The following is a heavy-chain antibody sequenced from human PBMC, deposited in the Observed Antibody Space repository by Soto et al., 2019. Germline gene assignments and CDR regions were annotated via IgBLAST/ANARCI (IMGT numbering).Heavy chain of an antibody. CDR3: ARRTNIEVAGTALDY. D-gene: IGHD6-19*01. Sequence: ASVKVSCKASGYTFTSYGISWVRQAPGQGLEWMGWISAYNGNTNYAQKLQGRVTMTTDTSTSTAYMELRSLRSDDTALYYCARRTNIEVAGTALDYWGQGTLVTVSS. CDR1: GYTFTSYG. V-gene: IGHV1-18*01. J-gene: IGHJ4*02. CDR2: ISAYNGNT.